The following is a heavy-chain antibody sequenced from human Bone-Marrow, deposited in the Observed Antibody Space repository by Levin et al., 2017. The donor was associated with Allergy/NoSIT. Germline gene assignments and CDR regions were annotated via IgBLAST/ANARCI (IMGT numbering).Heavy chain of an antibody. Sequence: GGSLRLSCAASGFTFNNHAMHWVRQAPGKGLEWVAVVSYDGSNKYYADSVKGRFTISRDNSKSALYLQMSGLRFEDSALYYCARDSPYYQSSDDPPHNRWGQGTLVTVSS. V-gene: IGHV3-30-3*01. CDR1: GFTFNNHA. CDR2: VSYDGSNK. J-gene: IGHJ4*02. CDR3: ARDSPYYQSSDDPPHNR. D-gene: IGHD3-10*01.